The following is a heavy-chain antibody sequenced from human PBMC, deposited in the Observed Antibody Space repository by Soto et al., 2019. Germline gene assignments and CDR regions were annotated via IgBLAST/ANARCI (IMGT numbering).Heavy chain of an antibody. CDR2: ISHGGST. Sequence: SEPLSLTCAFSVGSISSRNWWSNWGSWVRETPGKGLEWIGEISHGGSTNYHPSLKSRVTISLDKSNNQISLTLNSVTAADTAVYFCGSPYETHDYYYDFLGQGTLDTVSS. V-gene: IGHV4-4*02. CDR3: GSPYETHDYYYDF. D-gene: IGHD3-16*01. J-gene: IGHJ4*02. CDR1: VGSISSRNW.